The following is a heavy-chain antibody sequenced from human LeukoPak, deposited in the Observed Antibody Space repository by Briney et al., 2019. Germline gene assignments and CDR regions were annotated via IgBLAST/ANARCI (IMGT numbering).Heavy chain of an antibody. V-gene: IGHV4-59*12. CDR1: GGSISNYY. J-gene: IGHJ4*02. CDR3: ARDLHGYNLGGFDY. Sequence: PSETLSLTCTVSGGSISNYYWSWIRLPPGKGLEWIGYIYYSGSTHYNPSLKSRVTISVDTSKNQFSLKLSSVTAADTAVYYCARDLHGYNLGGFDYWGQGTLVTVSS. CDR2: IYYSGST. D-gene: IGHD5-24*01.